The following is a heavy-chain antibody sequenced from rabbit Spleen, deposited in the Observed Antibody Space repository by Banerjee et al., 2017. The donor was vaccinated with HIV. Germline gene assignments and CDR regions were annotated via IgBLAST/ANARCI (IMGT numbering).Heavy chain of an antibody. V-gene: IGHV1S40*01. D-gene: IGHD6-1*01. J-gene: IGHJ4*01. CDR1: GFSLSNNYY. CDR3: ASAYSDIYFDL. Sequence: QSLQESGGGLVKPGGTLTLTCKASGFSLSNNYYMCWVRQAPGKGLEWIACIDSGSSGFTYFASWAKGRFTISKTSSTTVTLQMTSLTAADTATYFCASAYSDIYFDLWGPGTLVTVS. CDR2: IDSGSSGFT.